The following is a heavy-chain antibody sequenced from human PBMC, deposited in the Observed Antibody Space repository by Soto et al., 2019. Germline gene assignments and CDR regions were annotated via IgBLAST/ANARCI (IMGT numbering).Heavy chain of an antibody. CDR1: GGSVSSGSYY. Sequence: SETLSLTCPVSGGSVSSGSYYWSWIRQPPGKGLEWIGYIYYSGGTNYNPSLKSRVTISVDTSKNQFSLKLSSVTAADTAVYYCARGGGVTATFDYWGQGTLVTVSS. J-gene: IGHJ4*02. CDR2: IYYSGGT. V-gene: IGHV4-61*01. CDR3: ARGGGVTATFDY. D-gene: IGHD5-18*01.